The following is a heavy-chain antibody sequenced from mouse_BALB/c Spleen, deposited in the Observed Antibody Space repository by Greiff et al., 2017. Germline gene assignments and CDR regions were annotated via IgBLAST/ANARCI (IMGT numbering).Heavy chain of an antibody. J-gene: IGHJ2*01. CDR1: GFTFSSYY. Sequence: EVKVVESGGGLVKLGGSLKLSCSASGFTFSSYYMSWVRQTPEKRLELVAAINSNGGSTYYPDTVKGRFTISRDNAKNTLYLQMSSLKSEDTALYYCARHDYGLYFDYWGQGTTLTVSS. D-gene: IGHD1-1*01. V-gene: IGHV5-6-2*01. CDR2: INSNGGST. CDR3: ARHDYGLYFDY.